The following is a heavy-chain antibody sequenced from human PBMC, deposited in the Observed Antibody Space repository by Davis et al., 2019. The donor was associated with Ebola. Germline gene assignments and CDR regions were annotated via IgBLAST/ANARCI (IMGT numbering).Heavy chain of an antibody. J-gene: IGHJ3*01. Sequence: ASVKVSCKASGYTFTSYGISWVRQAPGQGLEWMGWISAYNGNTNYAQKFQGRVTMTTDTSTSIVYMELRSLRSDDTAVYYCATEVAGDAFDFWGRGTMVTVSS. CDR1: GYTFTSYG. CDR2: ISAYNGNT. V-gene: IGHV1-18*01. CDR3: ATEVAGDAFDF. D-gene: IGHD6-19*01.